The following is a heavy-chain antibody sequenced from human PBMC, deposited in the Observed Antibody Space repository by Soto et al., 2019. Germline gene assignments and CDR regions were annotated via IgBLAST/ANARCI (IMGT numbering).Heavy chain of an antibody. J-gene: IGHJ4*02. Sequence: QLQLQESGPGLVMPSETLSLTCTVSGDSISGSPYFWGWIRQPPGKRLEWIGRIFYDGYTLYTPSLRSRVTISVDTSKNQFSLKLASVAAADTATYFCARLQAAVPHYWGQGTLVTVSS. D-gene: IGHD6-13*01. CDR1: GDSISGSPYF. CDR2: IFYDGYT. V-gene: IGHV4-39*01. CDR3: ARLQAAVPHY.